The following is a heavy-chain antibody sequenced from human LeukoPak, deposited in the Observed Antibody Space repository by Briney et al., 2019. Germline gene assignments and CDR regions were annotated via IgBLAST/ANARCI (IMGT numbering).Heavy chain of an antibody. V-gene: IGHV3-9*01. J-gene: IGHJ4*02. CDR1: GFTFDDYA. D-gene: IGHD3-10*02. Sequence: PGGSLRLSCVASGFTFDDYAMHWVRQAPGKGLEWVSGISWNSGSIGYADSVKGRFTISRDNAKNSLYLQMNSLRAEDTAVYYCATNTIVRGSRYYFDYWGQGTLVTVSS. CDR2: ISWNSGSI. CDR3: ATNTIVRGSRYYFDY.